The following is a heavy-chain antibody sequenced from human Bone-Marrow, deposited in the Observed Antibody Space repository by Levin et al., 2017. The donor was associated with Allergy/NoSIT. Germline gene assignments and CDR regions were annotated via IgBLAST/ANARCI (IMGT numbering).Heavy chain of an antibody. CDR2: INWNRGII. J-gene: IGHJ4*02. Sequence: GGSLRLSCTASGFTFDDFAMHWVRQVPGKGLEWVSGINWNRGIIGYADAVKDRFTISRNNARNALFLQMNSLGPEDTALYYCAKGLTWGSPNTFDDWGQGTLFTVSS. CDR1: GFTFDDFA. D-gene: IGHD7-27*01. V-gene: IGHV3-9*01. CDR3: AKGLTWGSPNTFDD.